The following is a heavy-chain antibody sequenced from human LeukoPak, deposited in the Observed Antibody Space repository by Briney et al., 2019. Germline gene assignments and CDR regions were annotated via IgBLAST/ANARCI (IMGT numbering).Heavy chain of an antibody. V-gene: IGHV4-59*01. CDR2: IYYSGST. CDR3: ARDGDGCTDYYGIDV. J-gene: IGHJ6*02. CDR1: GGSISSYY. Sequence: KSSETLSLTCTVSGGSISSYYWSWIRQPPGKGLEWIGYIYYSGSTNYNPSLKSRVTISVDTSKNQFSLKLSSVTAADTAVYYCARDGDGCTDYYGIDVWGQGTTVTVSS. D-gene: IGHD5-24*01.